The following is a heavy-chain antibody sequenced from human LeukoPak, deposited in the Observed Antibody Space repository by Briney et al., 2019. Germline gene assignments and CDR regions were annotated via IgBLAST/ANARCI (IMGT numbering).Heavy chain of an antibody. CDR1: GYTFTSYH. J-gene: IGHJ4*02. CDR3: ARAGYDILTLAPDPANDY. D-gene: IGHD3-9*01. CDR2: INLSGGST. Sequence: ASVKVSCKASGYTFTSYHMHWVRQAPGQGPEWMGKINLSGGSTTYAQKFQGRVTMTRDTSTSTVYMELRSLRSDDTAVYYCARAGYDILTLAPDPANDYWGQGTLVTVSS. V-gene: IGHV1-46*01.